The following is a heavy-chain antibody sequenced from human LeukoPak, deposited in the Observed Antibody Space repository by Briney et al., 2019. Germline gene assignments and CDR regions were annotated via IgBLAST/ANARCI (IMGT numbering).Heavy chain of an antibody. V-gene: IGHV4-59*08. J-gene: IGHJ3*02. CDR2: VFYSGTT. Sequence: SETLSLTCTVSGGSITGYYWSRIRQPPGKGLEWVGYVFYSGTTLYNPSVKSRVTMSVDTSKTQFSLKLTSVTAADTAVYYCARKMRGPDVFDIWGQGTMVTVSS. D-gene: IGHD3-16*01. CDR1: GGSITGYY. CDR3: ARKMRGPDVFDI.